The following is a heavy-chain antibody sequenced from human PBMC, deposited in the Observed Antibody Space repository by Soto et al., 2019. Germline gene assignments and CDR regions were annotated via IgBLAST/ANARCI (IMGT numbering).Heavy chain of an antibody. V-gene: IGHV3-9*01. J-gene: IGHJ4*02. CDR1: GFTFDDYA. CDR2: ISWNSGKI. D-gene: IGHD1-26*01. CDR3: AKEIVGAINY. Sequence: EVQLVESGGGLVQPGRSLRLSCAASGFTFDDYAMHWVRQAPGKGLEWVSGISWNSGKIGYADFVKGRFTISRDNANNTLYLQMHGQRPEDTAFYYCAKEIVGAINYWGQGTLVTVSS.